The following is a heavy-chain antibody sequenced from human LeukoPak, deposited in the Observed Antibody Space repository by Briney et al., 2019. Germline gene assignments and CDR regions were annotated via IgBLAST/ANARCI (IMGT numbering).Heavy chain of an antibody. Sequence: SETLSLTCTVSGGSISSYYWSWIRQPPGKGLEWIGYIYYSGSTNYSPSLKSRVTISVDTSKNQFSLKLSSVTAADTAVYYCASHPYYYDSSGYYPLAFDIWGQGTMVTVSS. V-gene: IGHV4-59*08. CDR2: IYYSGST. D-gene: IGHD3-22*01. CDR1: GGSISSYY. J-gene: IGHJ3*02. CDR3: ASHPYYYDSSGYYPLAFDI.